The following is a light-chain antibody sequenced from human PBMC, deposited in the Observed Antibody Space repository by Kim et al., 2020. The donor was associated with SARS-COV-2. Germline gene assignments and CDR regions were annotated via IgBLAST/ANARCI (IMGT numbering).Light chain of an antibody. CDR2: GAS. CDR3: QQYGNSPPT. CDR1: QTVSSTF. J-gene: IGKJ1*01. Sequence: SQGERATVSCRESQTVSSTFYAWYQQKPGQAPRLLMYGASSRATDVPDRFSGSGTGTDFSLTISRLEPEDYAVYYCQQYGNSPPTFGRGTKVDIK. V-gene: IGKV3-20*01.